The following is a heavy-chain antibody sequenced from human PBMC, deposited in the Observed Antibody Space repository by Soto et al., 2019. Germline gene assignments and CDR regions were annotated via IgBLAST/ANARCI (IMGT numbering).Heavy chain of an antibody. CDR2: IYYIGNT. CDR3: ARGPEGSEYYYYYYMDV. V-gene: IGHV4-39*07. J-gene: IGHJ6*03. Sequence: LSLTCTVSGGSISTRSSYWGWIRQPPGKGLEWIGYIYYIGNTYYNPSLKSRVAISVDTSKNQFSLKLSSVTAADTAVYYCARGPEGSEYYYYYYMDVWGKGTTVTVSS. CDR1: GGSISTRSSY.